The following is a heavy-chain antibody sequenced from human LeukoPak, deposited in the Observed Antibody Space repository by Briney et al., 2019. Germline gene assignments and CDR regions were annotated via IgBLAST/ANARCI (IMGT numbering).Heavy chain of an antibody. V-gene: IGHV4-39*07. D-gene: IGHD6-25*01. J-gene: IGHJ4*02. CDR3: ARQREKNFDY. CDR1: DYSIKKSAYY. Sequence: PSETLSLTCTVSDYSIKKSAYYWGWIRQSPVKGLEWIGSIYYSGHTYYNPSFTSRVTISVDTSKNQVSLRLTSVTAADTAVYYCARQREKNFDYWGQGTLVTVSS. CDR2: IYYSGHT.